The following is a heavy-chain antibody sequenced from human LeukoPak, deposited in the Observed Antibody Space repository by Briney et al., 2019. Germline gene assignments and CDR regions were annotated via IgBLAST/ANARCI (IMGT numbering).Heavy chain of an antibody. J-gene: IGHJ3*02. CDR1: GYTFTGYY. Sequence: ASVKVSCKAAGYTFTGYYMHWVRQAPGKGLEWMGWINPNRGGTKYAQKFQGGVTMTRDSSINTAYMELSRLRSDDTAVYYCARVTGYYYESTGYYHHAFAIWGQGTRVTVSS. V-gene: IGHV1-2*02. CDR2: INPNRGGT. CDR3: ARVTGYYYESTGYYHHAFAI. D-gene: IGHD3-22*01.